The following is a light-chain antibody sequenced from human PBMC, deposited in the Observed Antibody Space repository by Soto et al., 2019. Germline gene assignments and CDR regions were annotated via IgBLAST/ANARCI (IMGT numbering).Light chain of an antibody. V-gene: IGKV3-15*01. CDR3: QQYDNWPWT. J-gene: IGKJ1*01. Sequence: EIVLTQSPATLSLSPGERATLSCSASQSVSSYLAWYQQKPGQAPRLLIYGASRRATGFPARFSGSGSGTDFTLTISSLQSEDFAVYYCQQYDNWPWTFGQGTKVDIK. CDR2: GAS. CDR1: QSVSSY.